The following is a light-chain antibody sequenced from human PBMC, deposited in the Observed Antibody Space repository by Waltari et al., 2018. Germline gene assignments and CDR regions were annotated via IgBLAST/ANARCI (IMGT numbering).Light chain of an antibody. V-gene: IGLV2-11*01. J-gene: IGLJ3*02. CDR2: DVT. CDR1: SNDIGFYNY. CDR3: CSYGGSYTWV. Sequence: QSALTQPRSVSGSPGQSVTISCTGTSNDIGFYNYVSWYQQHPGKAPKVLIYDVTKRPDGFPDRFSGSKSGNPASLTISGLQAEDEAYYYCCSYGGSYTWVFGGGTWLTVL.